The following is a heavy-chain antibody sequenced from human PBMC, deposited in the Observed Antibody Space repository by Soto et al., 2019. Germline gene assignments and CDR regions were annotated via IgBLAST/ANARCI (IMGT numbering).Heavy chain of an antibody. Sequence: GESLKISCKGSGYSFTSYWISWVRQMPGKGLEWMGRIDPSDSYTNYSPSFQGHVTISADKSISTAYLQWSSLKASDTAMYYCARHKGPHSNFDYWGQGTLVTVSS. J-gene: IGHJ4*02. V-gene: IGHV5-10-1*01. CDR1: GYSFTSYW. CDR3: ARHKGPHSNFDY. D-gene: IGHD6-13*01. CDR2: IDPSDSYT.